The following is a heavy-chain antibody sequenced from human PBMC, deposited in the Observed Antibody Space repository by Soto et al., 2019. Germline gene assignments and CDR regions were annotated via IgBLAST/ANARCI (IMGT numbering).Heavy chain of an antibody. Sequence: ASVKVSCKASGYTFTSYHMHWVRQAPGQGLEWMGIINPSGGSTSYAQKFQGRVTMTRDTSTSTVYMELSSLRSEDTAVYYCARDTCYDSSGYYWFDPWGQGTLVTVSS. CDR1: GYTFTSYH. D-gene: IGHD3-22*01. V-gene: IGHV1-46*01. CDR2: INPSGGST. J-gene: IGHJ5*02. CDR3: ARDTCYDSSGYYWFDP.